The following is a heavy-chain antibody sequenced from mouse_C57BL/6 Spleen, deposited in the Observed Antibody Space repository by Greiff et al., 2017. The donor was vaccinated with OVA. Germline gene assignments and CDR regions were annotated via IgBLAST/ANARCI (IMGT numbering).Heavy chain of an antibody. D-gene: IGHD2-4*01. J-gene: IGHJ2*01. Sequence: QVQLQQPGAELARPGASVKLSCKASGYTFTSYGISWVKQRTGQGLEWIGEIYPRSGNTYYNEKFKGKATLTADKSSSTAYMELRSLTSEDSAVYFCARGDDYDVYFDYWGQGTTLTVST. CDR3: ARGDDYDVYFDY. CDR2: IYPRSGNT. CDR1: GYTFTSYG. V-gene: IGHV1-81*01.